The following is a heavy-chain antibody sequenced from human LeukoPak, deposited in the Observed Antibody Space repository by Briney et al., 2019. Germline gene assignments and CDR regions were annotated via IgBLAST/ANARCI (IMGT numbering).Heavy chain of an antibody. CDR2: ISYDGSNK. CDR3: AKYWGAYGDYRGRYMDV. CDR1: GFPFSSYA. J-gene: IGHJ6*03. V-gene: IGHV3-30*04. Sequence: PGGSLTLSCAPSGFPFSSYAMHWVRQAPGKGLEWVADISYDGSNKYYADSVKGRLTISRDNSKNTVYVQMNSLRAEDTAVYYCAKYWGAYGDYRGRYMDVWGKGTTVTVSS. D-gene: IGHD4-17*01.